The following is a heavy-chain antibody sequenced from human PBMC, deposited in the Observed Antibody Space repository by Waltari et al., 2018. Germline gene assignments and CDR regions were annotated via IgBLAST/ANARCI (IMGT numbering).Heavy chain of an antibody. D-gene: IGHD2-21*01. J-gene: IGHJ6*02. Sequence: QVQLQESGPGLVKPSETLSLSCTVSGASLTTYYWSWVRRPPGKGLEYIGYSHDSGDTNYSPSLRSRVSMSLDTSKNQFSLKISSVTAADSAVYYCARVHGSESPLAWGTDVWGQGTAVTVSS. CDR2: SHDSGDT. V-gene: IGHV4-59*01. CDR3: ARVHGSESPLAWGTDV. CDR1: GASLTTYY.